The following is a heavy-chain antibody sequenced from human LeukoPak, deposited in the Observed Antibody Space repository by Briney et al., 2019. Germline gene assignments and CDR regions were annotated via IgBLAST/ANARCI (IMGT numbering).Heavy chain of an antibody. Sequence: SVKVSCKASGGTFSSYAISWVRQAPGQGLEWMGGIIPIFGTANYAEKFEGRVTITADESTSTAYMELSSLRSEDTAVYYCARESRYDFWSGSEGASFDYWGQGTLVTVSS. V-gene: IGHV1-69*13. J-gene: IGHJ4*02. CDR2: IIPIFGTA. CDR3: ARESRYDFWSGSEGASFDY. CDR1: GGTFSSYA. D-gene: IGHD3-3*01.